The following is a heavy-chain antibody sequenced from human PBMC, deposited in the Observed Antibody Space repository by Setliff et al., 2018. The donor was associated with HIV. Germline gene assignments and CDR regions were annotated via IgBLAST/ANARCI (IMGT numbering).Heavy chain of an antibody. V-gene: IGHV5-51*01. D-gene: IGHD6-13*01. CDR1: DYTFTTYW. Sequence: PGESPKISCKALDYTFTTYWIGWVRQMPGEGLEWMGIIYPDDSNIRYNPSFQNQVTISADKSITTAYLQINNLKASDTATYYCARRDGRSMNAFQIWGPGTVVTVSS. CDR3: ARRDGRSMNAFQI. J-gene: IGHJ3*01. CDR2: IYPDDSNI.